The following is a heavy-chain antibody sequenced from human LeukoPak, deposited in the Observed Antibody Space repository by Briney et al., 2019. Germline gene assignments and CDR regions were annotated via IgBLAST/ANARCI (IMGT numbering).Heavy chain of an antibody. D-gene: IGHD6-19*01. Sequence: PGRSLRLSCAASGFTFSSYAMHWVRQAPGKGLEWVAVISYDGSNKYYADSVKGRFTISRDNSKNTLYLQMNSLRAEDTAVYYCARVLSGWTYFDYWGQGTLVTVSS. V-gene: IGHV3-30*04. J-gene: IGHJ4*02. CDR3: ARVLSGWTYFDY. CDR2: ISYDGSNK. CDR1: GFTFSSYA.